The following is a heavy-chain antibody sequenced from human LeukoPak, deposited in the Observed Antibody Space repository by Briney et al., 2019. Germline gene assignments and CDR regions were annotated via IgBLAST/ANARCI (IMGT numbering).Heavy chain of an antibody. V-gene: IGHV1-8*01. D-gene: IGHD3-22*01. CDR2: MNPNSGNT. Sequence: ASVKVSCKASGYTFTSYDINWVRPATGQGLEWMGWMNPNSGNTGYAQKFQGRVTMTRNTSIRPAYMELSSLRSEDTAVYYCARGDGYXDSSGPXYWGQGTLVTV. CDR3: ARGDGYXDSSGPXY. J-gene: IGHJ4*02. CDR1: GYTFTSYD.